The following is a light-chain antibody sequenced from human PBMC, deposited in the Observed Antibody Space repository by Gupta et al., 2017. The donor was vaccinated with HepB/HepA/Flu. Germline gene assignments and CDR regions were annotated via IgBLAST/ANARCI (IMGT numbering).Light chain of an antibody. CDR1: QNISTF. CDR3: QQMDNIVST. Sequence: DTQITQSPSSLSASVGDRVTITCRSSQNISTFLNWYQQKPGKAPKLLVSTSSRVQSGVPSRFSGSGYGTNFTLTISRRQPEEFATYYCQQMDNIVSTFGQGTKMDIK. J-gene: IGKJ2*01. V-gene: IGKV1-39*01. CDR2: TSS.